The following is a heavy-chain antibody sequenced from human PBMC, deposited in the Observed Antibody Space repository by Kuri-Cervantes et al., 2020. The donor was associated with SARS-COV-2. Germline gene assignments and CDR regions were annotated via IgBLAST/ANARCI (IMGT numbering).Heavy chain of an antibody. Sequence: ASVKVSCKASGYTFTSYDINWVRQATGQGLEWMGWMNPNSGNTGYAQKFQGRVTMTRNTSISTAYMELSSLRSEDTAVYYCARGRDNWNYWDVWGQGTTVTVSS. CDR2: MNPNSGNT. CDR1: GYTFTSYD. J-gene: IGHJ6*02. D-gene: IGHD1-7*01. CDR3: ARGRDNWNYWDV. V-gene: IGHV1-8*01.